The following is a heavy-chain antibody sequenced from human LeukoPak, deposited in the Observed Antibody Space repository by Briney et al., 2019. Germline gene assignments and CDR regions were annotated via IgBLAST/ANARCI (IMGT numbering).Heavy chain of an antibody. D-gene: IGHD3-9*01. CDR3: AKRDMYYNNMRIDP. V-gene: IGHV3-21*01. Sequence: GGSLRLSCAASGFTFSSYSMNWVRQAPGKGLEWVSSISSSSSYIYYADSVKGRFTISRDNAKNSLYLQMNSLRAEDTAVYYCAKRDMYYNNMRIDPWGQGTLVTVSS. CDR1: GFTFSSYS. J-gene: IGHJ5*02. CDR2: ISSSSSYI.